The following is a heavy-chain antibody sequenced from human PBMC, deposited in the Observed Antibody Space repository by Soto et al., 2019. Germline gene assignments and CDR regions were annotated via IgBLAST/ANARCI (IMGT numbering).Heavy chain of an antibody. CDR1: GFTFSSYS. J-gene: IGHJ4*02. D-gene: IGHD5-18*01. V-gene: IGHV3-21*01. CDR3: ARDYRVRVGYFIDY. Sequence: GGSLRLSCAASGFTFSSYSMNWVRQAPGKGLEWVSSISSSSSYIYYADSVKGRFTISRDNAKNSLYLQMNSLRAEDTAVYYCARDYRVRVGYFIDYWGQGTLVNAPQ. CDR2: ISSSSSYI.